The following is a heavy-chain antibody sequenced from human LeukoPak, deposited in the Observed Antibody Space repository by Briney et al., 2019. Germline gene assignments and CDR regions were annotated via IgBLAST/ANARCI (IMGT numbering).Heavy chain of an antibody. J-gene: IGHJ4*02. D-gene: IGHD3-10*01. CDR2: ISSSSSYI. V-gene: IGHV3-21*01. CDR1: GFTFSSYE. Sequence: GGCLRLSCAASGFTFSSYEMNWVRQAPGTGREWVSSISSSSSYIYYADSVKGRFTISRDNAKNSLYLQMNSLRAEDTAVYYCARDISVRGVIWYWGQGTLVTVSS. CDR3: ARDISVRGVIWY.